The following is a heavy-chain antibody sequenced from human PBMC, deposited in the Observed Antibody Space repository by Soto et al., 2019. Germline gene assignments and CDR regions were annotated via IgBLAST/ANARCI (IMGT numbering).Heavy chain of an antibody. CDR1: GDSLSNAAYY. Sequence: QLQLQESGPGLVKPSETLSLTCTVSGDSLSNAAYYWGWIRQPPGKGLECIGIIFYSGNTYYSPSLKRRVNMCVDTSKNQFSLKLSSVSDTDTSIYYCARVYGSGSYYFDYWGQGTLVTVSS. CDR3: ARVYGSGSYYFDY. D-gene: IGHD3-10*01. J-gene: IGHJ4*02. V-gene: IGHV4-39*01. CDR2: IFYSGNT.